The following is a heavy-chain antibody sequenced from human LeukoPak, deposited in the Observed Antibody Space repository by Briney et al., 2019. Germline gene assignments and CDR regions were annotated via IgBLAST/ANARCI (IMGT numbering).Heavy chain of an antibody. V-gene: IGHV4-34*01. CDR3: ASIQKLMTTVTNDAFDI. CDR2: INHSGST. Sequence: PSETLSLTCAVYGGSFSGYYWSWIRQPPGKGLEWVGEINHSGSTNYNPSLKSRVTISVDTSKNQFSLKLSSVTAADTAVYYCASIQKLMTTVTNDAFDIWGQGTMVTVS. D-gene: IGHD4-17*01. J-gene: IGHJ3*02. CDR1: GGSFSGYY.